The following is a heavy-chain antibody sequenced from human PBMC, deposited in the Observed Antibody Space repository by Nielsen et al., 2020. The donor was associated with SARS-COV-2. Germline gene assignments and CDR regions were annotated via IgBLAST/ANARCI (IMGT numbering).Heavy chain of an antibody. D-gene: IGHD2/OR15-2a*01. J-gene: IGHJ4*02. Sequence: GESLKISCAASGFPFSSYEMHWVRQAPGKGLEWVAAISYDGSNKYYADSVKGRFTISRDNSKNTLYLQMNSLRAEDTAVYYCARGQTTFIDYWGQGTLVTVSS. V-gene: IGHV3-30*03. CDR3: ARGQTTFIDY. CDR2: ISYDGSNK. CDR1: GFPFSSYE.